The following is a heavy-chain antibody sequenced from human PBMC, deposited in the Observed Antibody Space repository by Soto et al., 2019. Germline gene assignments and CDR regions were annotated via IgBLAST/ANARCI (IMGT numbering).Heavy chain of an antibody. CDR2: ISGSGSST. CDR1: GLAFISEA. V-gene: IGHV3-23*01. D-gene: IGHD3-10*01. Sequence: GGSLSLSWSATGLAFISEAVGWVRQAPGKGLEWVSAISGSGSSTYYADSVKGRFTISRDNSRNTLYVQMNTLRAEDTAVFYCARAPYGIWGQGTLVTVSS. CDR3: ARAPYGI. J-gene: IGHJ4*02.